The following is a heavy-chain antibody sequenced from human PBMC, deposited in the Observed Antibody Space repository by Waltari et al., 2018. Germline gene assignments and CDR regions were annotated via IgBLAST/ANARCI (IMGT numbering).Heavy chain of an antibody. CDR1: GFTFSSYA. Sequence: EVQLLESGGGLVQPGGSLRLSCAASGFTFSSYAMSWVRQAPGKGLEWVSVIYSGGSSTYYADSVKGRLTISRDNSKNTLYLQMNSLRAEDTAVYYCAKGGPSGWDHFDYWGQGTLVTVSS. CDR3: AKGGPSGWDHFDY. D-gene: IGHD6-19*01. J-gene: IGHJ4*02. V-gene: IGHV3-23*03. CDR2: IYSGGSST.